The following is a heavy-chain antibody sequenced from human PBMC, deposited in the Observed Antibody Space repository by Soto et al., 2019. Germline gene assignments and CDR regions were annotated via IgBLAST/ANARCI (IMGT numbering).Heavy chain of an antibody. J-gene: IGHJ5*02. CDR1: GFTFSSYS. V-gene: IGHV3-21*01. Sequence: GSLRLSCAASGFTFSSYSMNWVRQTPGKGLEWVSSISSSSSYIYYADSVKGRFTISRDNAKNSLYLQMNSLRAEDTAVYYCARGIVVVPAAQWFDPWGQGTLVTVSS. CDR2: ISSSSSYI. D-gene: IGHD2-2*01. CDR3: ARGIVVVPAAQWFDP.